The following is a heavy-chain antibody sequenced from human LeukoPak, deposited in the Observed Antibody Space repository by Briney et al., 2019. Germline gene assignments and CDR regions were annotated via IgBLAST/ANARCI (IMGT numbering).Heavy chain of an antibody. CDR3: ATSPTQVDCTSTSCREYFPH. D-gene: IGHD2-2*01. CDR1: GGSINNYY. CDR2: FYTAAKT. V-gene: IGHV4-4*07. J-gene: IGHJ1*01. Sequence: SETLSLTCSVSGGSINNYYCSWIRQPAGKGLEWIGRFYTAAKTDHNPSLKSRITLSLDTSKNQFSLQLNSVTAADTAVYYCATSPTQVDCTSTSCREYFPHWGQGTLVTVSP.